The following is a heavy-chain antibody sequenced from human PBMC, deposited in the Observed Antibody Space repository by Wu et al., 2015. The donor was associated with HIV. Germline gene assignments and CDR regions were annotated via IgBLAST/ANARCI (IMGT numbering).Heavy chain of an antibody. CDR2: IVVGNGNR. J-gene: IGHJ6*02. CDR1: GSQFSTSV. CDR3: AARLLGQGVIITISLVMDV. V-gene: IGHV1-58*02. Sequence: QMHLVQSGPEVAKPETSVKVSCKASGSQFSTSVIQWVRLSRGQRPEWIGGIVVGNGNRNYAEGFQERLKISRDMSTKTVYLEVNNLKSDDTAVYYCAARLLGQGVIITISLVMDVWGRRDHGHRLL. D-gene: IGHD3-10*01.